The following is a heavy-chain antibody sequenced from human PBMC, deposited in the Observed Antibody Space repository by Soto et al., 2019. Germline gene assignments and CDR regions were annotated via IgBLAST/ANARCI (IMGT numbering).Heavy chain of an antibody. CDR1: GFTFSSYA. J-gene: IGHJ6*02. Sequence: LRLSCAASGFTFSSYAMHWVRQAPGKGLEWVAVISYDGSNKYYADSVKGRFTISRDDSKNTLYLQMNSLRAEDTAVYYCARTSGTTYYYGMDVWGQGTTVTVSS. D-gene: IGHD1-7*01. V-gene: IGHV3-30-3*01. CDR2: ISYDGSNK. CDR3: ARTSGTTYYYGMDV.